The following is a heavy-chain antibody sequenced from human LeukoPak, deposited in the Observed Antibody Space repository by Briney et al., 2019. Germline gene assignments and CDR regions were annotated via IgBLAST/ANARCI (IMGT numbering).Heavy chain of an antibody. CDR3: AKDEGNTALFTHYFDY. V-gene: IGHV3-30*18. D-gene: IGHD5-18*01. CDR2: VSNDGSTK. Sequence: AGGSLRLSCAASGFSFSSYGMHWVRQAPGKGLEWVAIVSNDGSTKYYADSVKGRFTISRDNSKNTLYLQMDSLRAEDSAVYYCAKDEGNTALFTHYFDYWGQGTLVTVSS. J-gene: IGHJ4*02. CDR1: GFSFSSYG.